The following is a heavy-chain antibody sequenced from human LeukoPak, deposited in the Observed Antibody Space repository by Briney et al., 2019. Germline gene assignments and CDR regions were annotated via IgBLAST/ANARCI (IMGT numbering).Heavy chain of an antibody. J-gene: IGHJ4*02. D-gene: IGHD2-15*01. CDR3: AKGIVVVVAATGYFDY. V-gene: IGHV3-11*01. Sequence: GGSLRLSCAASGFTFSDYYMSWIRQAPGKGLGWVSYISKSGSTIYYADSVKGRFTISRDNAKNSLYLQINSLRAEDTAVYYCAKGIVVVVAATGYFDYWGQGTLVTVSS. CDR2: ISKSGSTI. CDR1: GFTFSDYY.